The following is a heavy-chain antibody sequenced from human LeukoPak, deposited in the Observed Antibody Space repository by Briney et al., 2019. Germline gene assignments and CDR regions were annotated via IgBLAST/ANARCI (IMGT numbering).Heavy chain of an antibody. CDR3: AKDTGSGYDYFSYYFDY. CDR1: GYTFTSYG. V-gene: IGHV1-18*01. D-gene: IGHD5-12*01. Sequence: ASVEVSCKASGYTFTSYGISWVRQAPGQGLEWMGWISAYNGNTNYAQKLQGRVTMTTDTSTSTAYMELRSLKSDDTAVYYCAKDTGSGYDYFSYYFDYWGQGTLVTVSS. CDR2: ISAYNGNT. J-gene: IGHJ4*02.